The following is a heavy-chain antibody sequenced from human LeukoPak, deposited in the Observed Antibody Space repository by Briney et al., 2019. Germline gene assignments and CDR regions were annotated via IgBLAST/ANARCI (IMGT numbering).Heavy chain of an antibody. CDR1: GFTFSSYA. V-gene: IGHV3-23*01. J-gene: IGHJ4*02. Sequence: GGSLRLSCAASGFTFSSYAMSWVRQAPGKGLEWVSGISGSGGSTYYADSVKGRFTISRDNSKNTLYVQMNSLRAEDTAVYYCARDSYYDFWSGYYYYFDYWGQGTLVTVSS. D-gene: IGHD3-3*01. CDR3: ARDSYYDFWSGYYYYFDY. CDR2: ISGSGGST.